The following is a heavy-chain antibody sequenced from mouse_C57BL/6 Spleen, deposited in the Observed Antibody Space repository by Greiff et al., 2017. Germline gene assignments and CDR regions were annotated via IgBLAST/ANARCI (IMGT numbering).Heavy chain of an antibody. CDR1: GYTFTSYG. J-gene: IGHJ3*01. V-gene: IGHV1-81*01. D-gene: IGHD2-13*01. CDR2: IYPRSGNT. CDR3: ARESNDGDPWFAY. Sequence: QVQLQQSGAELARPGASVKLSCKASGYTFTSYGISWVKQRTGQGLEWIGEIYPRSGNTYYNEKFMGKATLTADKSSSTAYMERRSLTSEDSAVYFCARESNDGDPWFAYWGQGTLVTVSA.